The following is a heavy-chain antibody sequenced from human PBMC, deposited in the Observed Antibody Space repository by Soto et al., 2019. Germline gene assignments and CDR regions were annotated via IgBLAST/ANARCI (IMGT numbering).Heavy chain of an antibody. D-gene: IGHD4-17*01. CDR3: ARATVTRVDY. Sequence: PSETLSLTCAVSGGSISSGGYSWSWIRQPPGKGLEWIGYIYHSGSTYYNPSLKSRVTISVDRSKNQFSLKLSSVTAADTAVYYCARATVTRVDYWGQGTLVTAPQ. CDR2: IYHSGST. CDR1: GGSISSGGYS. V-gene: IGHV4-30-2*01. J-gene: IGHJ4*02.